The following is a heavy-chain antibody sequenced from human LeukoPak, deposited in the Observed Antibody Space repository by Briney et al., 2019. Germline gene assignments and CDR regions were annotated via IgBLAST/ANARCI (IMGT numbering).Heavy chain of an antibody. V-gene: IGHV3-20*01. J-gene: IGHJ4*02. CDR1: GFTFDDYG. Sequence: GGSLRLSCAASGFTFDDYGMSWVRQAPGKGLEWVSGINWNRGSTGYADSVKGRFTISRDNAKNSLYLQMNSLRAEDTALYHCARGSNWNYYYFDYWGQGTLVTVSS. CDR3: ARGSNWNYYYFDY. CDR2: INWNRGST. D-gene: IGHD1-7*01.